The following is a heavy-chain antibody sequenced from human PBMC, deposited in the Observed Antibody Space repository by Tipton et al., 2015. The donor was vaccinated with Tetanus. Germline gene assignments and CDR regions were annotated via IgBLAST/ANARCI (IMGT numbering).Heavy chain of an antibody. Sequence: TLSLTCAVYGGSFSDYVWSWIRQPPEKGLEWIGEINHSGSTNYNPSLKSRVTISVDRSKNQFSLKVNSVTAADTAMYYCARHGDTTDREVDIWGQGTLVTVSS. V-gene: IGHV4-34*01. J-gene: IGHJ3*02. CDR3: ARHGDTTDREVDI. CDR2: INHSGST. CDR1: GGSFSDYV. D-gene: IGHD1-26*01.